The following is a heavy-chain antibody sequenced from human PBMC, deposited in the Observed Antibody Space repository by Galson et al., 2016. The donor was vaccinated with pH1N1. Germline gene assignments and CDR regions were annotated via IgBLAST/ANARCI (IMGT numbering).Heavy chain of an antibody. CDR2: ISGSDTTI. Sequence: SLRHSCAASGFPFSHYYMGWIRQAPGKGLEWISYISGSDTTIYYADSVRGRFTISRDNAQNSLYLHMNSLRAEDTAVYYCARDHFGWAFDVWGQGTLVTVSS. CDR1: GFPFSHYY. CDR3: ARDHFGWAFDV. D-gene: IGHD3-9*01. J-gene: IGHJ4*02. V-gene: IGHV3-11*01.